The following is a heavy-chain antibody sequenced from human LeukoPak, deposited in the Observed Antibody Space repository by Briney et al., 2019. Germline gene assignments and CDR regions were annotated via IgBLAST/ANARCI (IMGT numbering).Heavy chain of an antibody. CDR2: IYYSGWT. CDR3: TRLLDNDSSGDPDTFDM. Sequence: SETLSLTCTVSGGSITSQYWSWIRQAPGKGLEWMGFIYYSGWTKYNPSLQSRVTISLDTSEKKFSLKVTSVTAADTAVYYCTRLLDNDSSGDPDTFDMWGQGTVVTVSS. J-gene: IGHJ3*02. CDR1: GGSITSQY. V-gene: IGHV4-59*08. D-gene: IGHD3-22*01.